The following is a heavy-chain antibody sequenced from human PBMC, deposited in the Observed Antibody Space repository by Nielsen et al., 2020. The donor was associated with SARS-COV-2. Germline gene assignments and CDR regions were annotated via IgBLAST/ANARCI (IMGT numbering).Heavy chain of an antibody. V-gene: IGHV4-31*03. J-gene: IGHJ4*02. Sequence: SETLSLTCTVSGGSISSSSYYWGWIRQPPGQGLEWIGYIYYSGSTYYNPSLKSRVTISVDTSKNQFSLKLSSVTAADTAVYYCARGSQFDYWGQGTLVTVSS. CDR3: ARGSQFDY. CDR1: GGSISSSSYY. CDR2: IYYSGST.